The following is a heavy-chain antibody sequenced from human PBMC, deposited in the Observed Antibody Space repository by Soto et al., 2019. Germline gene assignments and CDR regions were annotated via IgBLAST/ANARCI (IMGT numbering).Heavy chain of an antibody. CDR2: ISGSGGST. J-gene: IGHJ3*02. CDR1: GFTFSSYA. D-gene: IGHD3-16*02. CDR3: AKGVFDLAAFHI. Sequence: PGESLRLSCAASGFTFSSYAMSCVRQAPGKGREWVSAISGSGGSTYYAGSVKGRFTISRDNSKNTLYLQMNSLRAEDTAVYYCAKGVFDLAAFHIWRQGTMVTVSS. V-gene: IGHV3-23*01.